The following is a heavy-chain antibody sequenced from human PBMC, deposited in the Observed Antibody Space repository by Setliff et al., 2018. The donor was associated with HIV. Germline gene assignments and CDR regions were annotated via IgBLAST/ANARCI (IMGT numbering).Heavy chain of an antibody. Sequence: LSLTCAVSGGSISRSRNYWGWIRQPPGKGLEWIGSIFYSGSTYYNPSLKSRPTISVDTSKNQFSLKLNSVTAADTAVYYCARLAIPAATTDYWGQRTLVTVSS. CDR2: IFYSGST. CDR1: GGSISRSRNY. CDR3: ARLAIPAATTDY. J-gene: IGHJ4*02. V-gene: IGHV4-39*01. D-gene: IGHD2-2*01.